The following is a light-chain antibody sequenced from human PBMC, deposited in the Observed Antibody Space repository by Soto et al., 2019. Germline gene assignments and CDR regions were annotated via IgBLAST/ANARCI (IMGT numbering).Light chain of an antibody. CDR1: QPISHY. CDR2: AAS. V-gene: IGKV1-39*01. Sequence: DIEMTQSPSSLSASVGDRVTISCRASQPISHYLNWYQQKPGKAPNLLIHAASSLHNGVPSRFTGSGSGTDFTLTINSLQPEDFASYYCQQSHIVPYTFGQGTKVEI. CDR3: QQSHIVPYT. J-gene: IGKJ2*01.